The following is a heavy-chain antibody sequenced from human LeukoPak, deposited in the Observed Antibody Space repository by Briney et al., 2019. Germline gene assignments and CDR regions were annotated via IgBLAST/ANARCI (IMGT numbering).Heavy chain of an antibody. Sequence: SETLSLTCTASSGSISSTSYYWGWIRQPPGKGLEWIGYIYYSGSTYYNPSLKSRVTISIDTSKNQFSLKLSSVTAADTAVYYCARWVGATAAFDYFDYWGQGTLVTVSS. V-gene: IGHV4-30-4*08. CDR2: IYYSGST. CDR1: SGSISSTSYY. J-gene: IGHJ4*02. D-gene: IGHD1-26*01. CDR3: ARWVGATAAFDYFDY.